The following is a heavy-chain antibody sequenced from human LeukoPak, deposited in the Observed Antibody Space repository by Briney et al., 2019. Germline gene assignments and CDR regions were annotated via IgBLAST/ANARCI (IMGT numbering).Heavy chain of an antibody. CDR2: IYPGDSDT. J-gene: IGHJ4*02. D-gene: IGHD5-18*01. Sequence: GESLKISCQVSGSSLITSWIGWVRQMSGKGLEWMGIIYPGDSDTRYSPSFQGQVTISADKSISTAYLQWSSLKASDTAMYYCATPPLAGYSCGQNPYYFDYWGQGTLVTVSS. CDR1: GSSLITSW. V-gene: IGHV5-51*01. CDR3: ATPPLAGYSCGQNPYYFDY.